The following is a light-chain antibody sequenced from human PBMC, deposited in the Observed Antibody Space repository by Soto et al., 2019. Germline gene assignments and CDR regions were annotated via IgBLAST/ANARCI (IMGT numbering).Light chain of an antibody. CDR3: QHYNNWPFT. V-gene: IGKV3-15*01. CDR2: GAS. Sequence: EIVMTQSPATLSVSPGERATLSCRASQSVSSNLAWYQQKPGQAPSLLIYGASARATGIPARFSGSGSGTVLTPTISSLQSEDFAVYYCQHYNNWPFTFGQGTKLEIK. J-gene: IGKJ2*01. CDR1: QSVSSN.